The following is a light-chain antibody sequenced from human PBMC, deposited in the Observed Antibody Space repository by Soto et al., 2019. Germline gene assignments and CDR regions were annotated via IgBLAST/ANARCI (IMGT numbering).Light chain of an antibody. CDR3: QQRNNMGFT. CDR2: DTS. Sequence: EIVLTQSPATLSLSPGERATLSCRSSQSVGNDLSWYQQKPGQAPRLVIYDTSHRATGFPARFSGSGSGTDFTLTISSLEPEDFAVYYCQQRNNMGFTFGQGTKLEI. J-gene: IGKJ2*01. CDR1: QSVGND. V-gene: IGKV3-11*01.